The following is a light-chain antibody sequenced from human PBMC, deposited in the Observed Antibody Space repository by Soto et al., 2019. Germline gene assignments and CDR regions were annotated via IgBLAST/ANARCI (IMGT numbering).Light chain of an antibody. CDR3: GAWDTSLSAVL. V-gene: IGLV1-51*01. CDR1: SSNIGNNY. J-gene: IGLJ2*01. Sequence: QSVLTQPPSVSAAPGQKVTISCSGSSSNIGNNYVSWYQQLPGTAPKLLIYDNDKRPSGIPDRFSGSKSATSATLGITGLQTGDEADYYCGAWDTSLSAVLFGGGTKLTVL. CDR2: DND.